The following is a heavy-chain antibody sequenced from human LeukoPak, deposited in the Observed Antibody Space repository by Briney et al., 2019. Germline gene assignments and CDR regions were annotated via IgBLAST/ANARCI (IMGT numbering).Heavy chain of an antibody. Sequence: GGSLRLSCAASGFTFSSYCMSWVRQAPGKGLEWVANIKQDGSEKYYVDSVKGRFTISRDNAKNSLYLEMNSVRTEDTAESYCAGAFFVDSSSWWTKLYYFDYWGQGTLVTVSS. CDR1: GFTFSSYC. J-gene: IGHJ4*02. CDR2: IKQDGSEK. V-gene: IGHV3-7*01. CDR3: AGAFFVDSSSWWTKLYYFDY. D-gene: IGHD6-13*01.